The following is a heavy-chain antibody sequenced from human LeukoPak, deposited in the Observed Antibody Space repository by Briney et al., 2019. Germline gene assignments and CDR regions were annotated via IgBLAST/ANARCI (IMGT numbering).Heavy chain of an antibody. V-gene: IGHV3-20*04. CDR3: ARGVRYDFWSGYPEYYFDY. Sequence: GGSLRLSCAASGFTFDDYGMSWVRQAPGKGLEWVSGINWNGGSTGYADSVKGRFTISRDNAKNSLYLQMNSLRAEDTALYYCARGVRYDFWSGYPEYYFDYWGQGTLVTVSS. J-gene: IGHJ4*02. CDR1: GFTFDDYG. CDR2: INWNGGST. D-gene: IGHD3-3*01.